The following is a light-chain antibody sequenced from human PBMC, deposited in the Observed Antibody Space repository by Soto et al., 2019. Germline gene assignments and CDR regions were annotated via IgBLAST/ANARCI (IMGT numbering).Light chain of an antibody. CDR3: QQYNSYSSWT. CDR2: DAS. J-gene: IGKJ1*01. Sequence: DIQMTQSPSTLSASVGDQVTIPCRASQSISSWLAWYQQKPGKAPKLLIYDASTLESGVPSRFSGSGSGTEFTLTISSLQTDDFATYYCQQYNSYSSWTFGQGTKVDIK. V-gene: IGKV1-5*01. CDR1: QSISSW.